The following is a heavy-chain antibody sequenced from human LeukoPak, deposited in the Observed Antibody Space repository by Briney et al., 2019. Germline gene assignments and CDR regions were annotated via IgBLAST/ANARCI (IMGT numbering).Heavy chain of an antibody. CDR3: AKELFTGWHGWFDP. J-gene: IGHJ5*02. V-gene: IGHV3-7*03. D-gene: IGHD6-19*01. Sequence: GGSLRLSCEASQFTFSSYWMSWVRQAPGKGLEWVASIKQDGSETYYVDSVQGRFTISRDNSKNTVYLQMNSLRAEDTATYYCAKELFTGWHGWFDPWGQGTLVTVSS. CDR2: IKQDGSET. CDR1: QFTFSSYW.